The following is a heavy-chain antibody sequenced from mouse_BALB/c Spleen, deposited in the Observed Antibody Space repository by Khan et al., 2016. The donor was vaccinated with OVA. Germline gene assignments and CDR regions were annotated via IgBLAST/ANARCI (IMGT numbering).Heavy chain of an antibody. CDR2: INPSNGYT. J-gene: IGHJ3*01. Sequence: QVQLQQSGAELARPGASVKMSCKASGYTFTSYTIHWIKQRPGQGLEWIGYINPSNGYTNYNQKFKDKATLTADKSSTTAYMQLSSLTSDDSAVYNGVRDGDDYKNDGWFAYWGQGTLVTVSA. CDR3: VRDGDDYKNDGWFAY. V-gene: IGHV1-4*01. CDR1: GYTFTSYT. D-gene: IGHD2-14*01.